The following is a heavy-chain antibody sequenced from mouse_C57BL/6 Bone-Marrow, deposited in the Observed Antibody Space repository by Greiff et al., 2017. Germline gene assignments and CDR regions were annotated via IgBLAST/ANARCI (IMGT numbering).Heavy chain of an antibody. J-gene: IGHJ1*03. D-gene: IGHD1-1*01. CDR1: GYTFTSYW. CDR3: ARVYYYGSSYQYFDV. CDR2: IAPNSGGT. V-gene: IGHV1-72*01. Sequence: QVQLKQPGAELVKPGASVKLSCKASGYTFTSYWMHWVKQRPGRGLEWIGRIAPNSGGTKYNEKFKGKATLTVDKPSSTAYMQLSSLTSEDSAVYYCARVYYYGSSYQYFDVWGTGTTVTVSS.